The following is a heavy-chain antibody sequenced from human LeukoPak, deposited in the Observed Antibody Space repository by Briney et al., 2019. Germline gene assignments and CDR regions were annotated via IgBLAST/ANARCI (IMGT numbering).Heavy chain of an antibody. D-gene: IGHD6-13*01. J-gene: IGHJ6*02. CDR3: ARDIQSSSIWSITLDQYYYDMDV. Sequence: GASVKVSCKASGYTFTSYYMHWVRQAPGQGLEWMGIINPSGGSTSYAQKFQGRVTMTRDTSTSTVYMELSSLRSEDTAVYYCARDIQSSSIWSITLDQYYYDMDVWGQGTTVTVSS. V-gene: IGHV1-46*01. CDR1: GYTFTSYY. CDR2: INPSGGST.